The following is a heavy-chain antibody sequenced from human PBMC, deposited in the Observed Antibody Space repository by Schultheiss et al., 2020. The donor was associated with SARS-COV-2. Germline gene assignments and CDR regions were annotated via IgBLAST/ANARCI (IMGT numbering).Heavy chain of an antibody. CDR3: AKDSRAIVVVPAAREGYFDY. CDR1: GFTFSSYS. CDR2: ISSSSSTI. D-gene: IGHD2-2*01. J-gene: IGHJ4*02. V-gene: IGHV3-48*02. Sequence: GGSLRLSCAASGFTFSSYSMNWVRQAPGKGLEWVSYISSSSSTIYYADSVKGRFTISRDNAKNSLYLQMNSLRDEDTAVYYCAKDSRAIVVVPAAREGYFDYWGQGTLVTVSS.